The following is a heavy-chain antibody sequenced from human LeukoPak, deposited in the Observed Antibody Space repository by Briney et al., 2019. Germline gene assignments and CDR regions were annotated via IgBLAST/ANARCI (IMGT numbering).Heavy chain of an antibody. J-gene: IGHJ4*02. CDR1: GFTFSTYN. CDR3: AKGNYGGKGYFDY. D-gene: IGHD4-23*01. CDR2: ISGSGGST. Sequence: GGSLRLSCAASGFTFSTYNMKWVRQAPGKGLEWVSAISGSGGSTYYADSVKGRFTISRDNSKNTLYLQMNSLRAEDTAVYYCAKGNYGGKGYFDYWGQGTLVTVSS. V-gene: IGHV3-23*01.